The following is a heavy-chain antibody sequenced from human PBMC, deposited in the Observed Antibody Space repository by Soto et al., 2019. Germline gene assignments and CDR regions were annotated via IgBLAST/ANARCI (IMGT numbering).Heavy chain of an antibody. D-gene: IGHD3-10*01. CDR2: IYHGGNT. CDR3: ARDRGAEFFKESGIDV. J-gene: IGHJ6*02. CDR1: GDSVTRGNYY. Sequence: QVQLQESGPGLVKPSQTLSLTCSVSGDSVTRGNYYWSWIRQHPGRGLEWIGHIYHGGNTYYNPSFSGRLTISISTSNNQFSLRLNSVTAADTAVYYCARDRGAEFFKESGIDVWSRGTTVTVSS. V-gene: IGHV4-31*03.